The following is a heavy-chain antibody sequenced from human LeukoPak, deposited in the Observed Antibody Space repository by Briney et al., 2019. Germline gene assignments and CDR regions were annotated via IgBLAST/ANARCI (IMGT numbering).Heavy chain of an antibody. V-gene: IGHV4-39*01. CDR2: IHYRGTT. J-gene: IGHJ4*02. D-gene: IGHD5-24*01. CDR3: ARHEEEDGYNAKTFDF. CDR1: GVSISSSNNF. Sequence: SETLSLTCTVSGVSISSSNNFWGWIRPPPGKGLEWIGSIHYRGTTYYIPSLKSRVTISVDTSKTQFSLKVSSVTAADTAVYYCARHEEEDGYNAKTFDFWGQGTLVTVSS.